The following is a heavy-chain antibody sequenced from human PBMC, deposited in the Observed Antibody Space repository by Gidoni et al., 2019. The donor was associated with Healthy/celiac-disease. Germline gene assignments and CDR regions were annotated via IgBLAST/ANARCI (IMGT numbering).Heavy chain of an antibody. Sequence: QVQLQESGPGLVKPSETLSLTCTVSGGSVRSGRYYWSWIRQPPAKGLEWIGYIYYSGSTNYNPSLKSRVTISVDTSKNQFSLKLSSVTAADTAVYYCARVKCSGGSCYFYYGMDVWGQGTTVTVSS. J-gene: IGHJ6*02. CDR2: IYYSGST. D-gene: IGHD2-15*01. CDR1: GGSVRSGRYY. V-gene: IGHV4-61*01. CDR3: ARVKCSGGSCYFYYGMDV.